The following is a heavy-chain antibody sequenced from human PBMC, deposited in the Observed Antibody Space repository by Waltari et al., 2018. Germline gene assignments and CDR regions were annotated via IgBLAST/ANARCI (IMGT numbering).Heavy chain of an antibody. CDR2: ISHSGAT. V-gene: IGHV4-39*01. Sequence: QVQLQESGPGLVKPSETLSLTCSVSGGSITTPKFYWGWIRQPPGQALEWIGTISHSGATYTLPCLQSRVTLSRDTSKNQFSLTLGSVTASDTAVYYCAAYIGASVGTAAFDVWGQGTMVTVSS. CDR3: AAYIGASVGTAAFDV. CDR1: GGSITTPKFY. J-gene: IGHJ3*01. D-gene: IGHD5-12*01.